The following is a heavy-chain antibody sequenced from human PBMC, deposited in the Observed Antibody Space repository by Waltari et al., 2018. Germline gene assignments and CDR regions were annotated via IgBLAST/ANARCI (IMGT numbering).Heavy chain of an antibody. J-gene: IGHJ4*02. D-gene: IGHD3-10*01. CDR2: VHYTGKT. CDR3: ARSFGGSGSYKFDT. Sequence: QVQLQESGPGLVKPSETLSLTCTVSGGSISSYYWSWLRQPPGKGLEWIGSVHYTGKTYNNPSLESRVSLSVDTSKNLFSLELTSVTAADTATYFCARSFGGSGSYKFDTWGRGILVSVSS. V-gene: IGHV4-59*04. CDR1: GGSISSYY.